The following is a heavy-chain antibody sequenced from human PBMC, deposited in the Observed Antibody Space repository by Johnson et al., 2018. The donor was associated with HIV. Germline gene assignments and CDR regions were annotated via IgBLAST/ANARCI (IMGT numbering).Heavy chain of an antibody. V-gene: IGHV3-13*01. CDR3: TTGQLERRSPNDAFDI. D-gene: IGHD1-1*01. CDR1: GFTFSSYD. Sequence: VQLVESGGGLVQPGGSLRLSCAASGFTFSSYDMHWVRQATGKGLEWVSAIGTAGDTYYPGSVKGRFTISRENAKNSLYLQMNSLKVEDTALYYCTTGQLERRSPNDAFDIWGQGTMVTVSS. J-gene: IGHJ3*02. CDR2: IGTAGDT.